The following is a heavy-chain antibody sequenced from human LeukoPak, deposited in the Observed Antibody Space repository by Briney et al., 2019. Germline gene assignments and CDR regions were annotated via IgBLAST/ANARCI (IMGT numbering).Heavy chain of an antibody. Sequence: GSLRLSCAASGFTFSNAWMSWVRQAPGKGLEWIGFVYYSGSINYNPSLKSRVTISVDTSNNQFSLKLSSVTAADTAVYYCARLSRIAAAGAYSYHSMDVWGQGTTVTVSS. V-gene: IGHV4-59*01. D-gene: IGHD6-13*01. J-gene: IGHJ6*02. CDR1: GFTFSNAW. CDR2: VYYSGSI. CDR3: ARLSRIAAAGAYSYHSMDV.